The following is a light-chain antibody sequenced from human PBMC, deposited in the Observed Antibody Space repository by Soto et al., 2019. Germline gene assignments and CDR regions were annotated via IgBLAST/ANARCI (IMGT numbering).Light chain of an antibody. J-gene: IGLJ3*02. CDR1: GSTIGSNT. CDR3: AAWDDNLNGPL. V-gene: IGLV1-44*01. Sequence: QSVLTQPPSASGPPGQRVTISCSGSGSTIGSNTVDWYQQLPGTAPKLLIYSNDQRPLGVPDRFSGSKSGTSASLAISGLQSEDEAEYYCAAWDDNLNGPLFGGGTKLTVL. CDR2: SND.